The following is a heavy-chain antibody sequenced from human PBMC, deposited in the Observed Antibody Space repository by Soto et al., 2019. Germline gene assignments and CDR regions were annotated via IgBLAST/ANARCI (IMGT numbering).Heavy chain of an antibody. CDR1: AGSITSSY. D-gene: IGHD6-6*01. J-gene: IGHJ6*02. V-gene: IGHV4-59*01. Sequence: PSETLSLTCTVSAGSITSSYWSWIRRPPGKGLEWIAYIYDTGISGYTPSTSYNPSLKSRVTMSVDTSKSQFSLKLTSVTAADTAVYYCARGEDASSYYGLDVWGQGITVTVSS. CDR2: IYDTGISGYTPST. CDR3: ARGEDASSYYGLDV.